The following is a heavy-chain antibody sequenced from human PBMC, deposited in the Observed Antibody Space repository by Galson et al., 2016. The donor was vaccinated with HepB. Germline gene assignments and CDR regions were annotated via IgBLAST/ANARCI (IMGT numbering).Heavy chain of an antibody. D-gene: IGHD4-17*01. CDR3: ARDRGLLHYYYGMDV. CDR1: GFTFNNYG. V-gene: IGHV3-33*08. Sequence: SLRLSCATSGFTFNNYGINWVRQAPGEGLEWVAVISYDGNNRHYADAVKGRFTISRDSSTNTVYLQMNSLRADDTAVYFCARDRGLLHYYYGMDVWGQGTTVTVSS. J-gene: IGHJ6*02. CDR2: ISYDGNNR.